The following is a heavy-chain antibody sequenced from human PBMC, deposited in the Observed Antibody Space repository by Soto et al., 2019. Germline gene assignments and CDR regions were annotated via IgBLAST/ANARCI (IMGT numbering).Heavy chain of an antibody. V-gene: IGHV3-74*01. CDR2: INSDGSST. J-gene: IGHJ3*02. Sequence: GGSLRLSCAASGFTFSSYWMHWVRQAPGKGLVWVSRINSDGSSTSYADSVKGRFTISRDNAKNTLYLQMNSLGAGDTAVYYCARVFEGPWAAAGTKNIWGQGTMVTVSS. CDR3: ARVFEGPWAAAGTKNI. D-gene: IGHD6-13*01. CDR1: GFTFSSYW.